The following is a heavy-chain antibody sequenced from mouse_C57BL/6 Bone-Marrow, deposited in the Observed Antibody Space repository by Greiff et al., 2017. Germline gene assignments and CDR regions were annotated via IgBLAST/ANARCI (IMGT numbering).Heavy chain of an antibody. D-gene: IGHD1-1*01. CDR3: ANYGGWYFDV. V-gene: IGHV1-55*01. Sequence: VQLQHPGAELVKPGASVKMSCKASGYTFTSYWITWVKQRPGQGLEWIGDIYPGSGSTNYNEKFKSKATLTVDTSSSTAYMQLSSLTSEDSAVYYCANYGGWYFDVWGTGTTVTVSS. J-gene: IGHJ1*03. CDR2: IYPGSGST. CDR1: GYTFTSYW.